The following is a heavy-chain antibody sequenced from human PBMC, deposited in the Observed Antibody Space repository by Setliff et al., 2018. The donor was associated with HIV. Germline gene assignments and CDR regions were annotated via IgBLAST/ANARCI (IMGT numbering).Heavy chain of an antibody. CDR1: GGSITTGSYY. J-gene: IGHJ5*01. D-gene: IGHD5-12*01. Sequence: SETLSLTCTVSGGSITTGSYYWTWIRQSSAKGLEWIGHIQTSGSARHDPSLQSRTTISIDTSKNQFSLKLASVTAADMAVYYCARGRWTWITDSSWFDSWGRGTLVTVSS. CDR3: ARGRWTWITDSSWFDS. CDR2: IQTSGSA. V-gene: IGHV4-61*09.